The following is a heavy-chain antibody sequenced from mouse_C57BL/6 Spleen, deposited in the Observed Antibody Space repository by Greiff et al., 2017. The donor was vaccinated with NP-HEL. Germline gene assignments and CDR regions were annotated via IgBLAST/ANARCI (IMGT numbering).Heavy chain of an antibody. CDR1: GYTFTSYW. CDR3: ARWAYYSNFFDD. V-gene: IGHV1-55*01. CDR2: IYPGSGST. J-gene: IGHJ2*01. D-gene: IGHD2-5*01. Sequence: QVQLQQPGAELVKPGASVKMSCKASGYTFTSYWITWVKQRPGQGLVWIGDIYPGSGSTNYIEKFKSKATLTVDTSSSTAYMQLSSLTSEDSAVYYCARWAYYSNFFDDWGQGTTRTVSS.